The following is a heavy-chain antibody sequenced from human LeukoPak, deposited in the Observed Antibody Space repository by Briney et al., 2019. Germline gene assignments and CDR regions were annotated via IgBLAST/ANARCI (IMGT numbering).Heavy chain of an antibody. CDR3: ARGSLGYDFWSGYHAFDI. J-gene: IGHJ3*02. V-gene: IGHV3-7*01. CDR2: IKQDGSEK. CDR1: GFTFSSYW. Sequence: GGSLRLSCAASGFTFSSYWMSWVRQAPGKGLEWVANIKQDGSEKYYVDSVKGRFTISRDNAKNSLYLQMNSLRAEGTAVYYCARGSLGYDFWSGYHAFDIWGQGTMVTVSS. D-gene: IGHD3-3*01.